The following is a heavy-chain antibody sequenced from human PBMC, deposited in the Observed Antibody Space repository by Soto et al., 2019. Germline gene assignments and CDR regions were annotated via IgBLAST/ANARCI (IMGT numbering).Heavy chain of an antibody. CDR2: INAGNGNT. J-gene: IGHJ4*02. V-gene: IGHV1-3*05. CDR3: ARSIVVVTALDY. CDR1: GYTFTSYA. D-gene: IGHD2-21*02. Sequence: QVQLVQSGAEEKKPGASVKVSCKASGYTFTSYAMHWVRQAPGQRLEWMGWINAGNGNTKYSQKFLGRVTITRDTVASTAYMELSSLRSEDTAVYHCARSIVVVTALDYWGQGTLVTVSS.